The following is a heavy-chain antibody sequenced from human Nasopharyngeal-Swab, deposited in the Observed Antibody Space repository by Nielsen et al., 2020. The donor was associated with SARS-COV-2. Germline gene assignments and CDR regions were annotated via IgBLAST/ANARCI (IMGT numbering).Heavy chain of an antibody. V-gene: IGHV3-53*01. Sequence: VRQAPGKGLDSVSVIYSGGDTYYADSVKGRFTISRDNSKNTLYLQLNSLRAEDTAVYYCARDGGGSSYWYFDLWGRGTLVTVSS. CDR2: IYSGGDT. D-gene: IGHD2-15*01. CDR3: ARDGGGSSYWYFDL. J-gene: IGHJ2*01.